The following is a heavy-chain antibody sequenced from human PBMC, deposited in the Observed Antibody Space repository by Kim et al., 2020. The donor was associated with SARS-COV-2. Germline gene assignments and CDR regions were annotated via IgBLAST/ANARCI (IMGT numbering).Heavy chain of an antibody. CDR2: INQGGSDI. CDR3: ARYSGYVNYGMDV. V-gene: IGHV3-7*01. Sequence: GGSLRLSCAASGFPFTLYWMTWVRQAPGKGLEWVANINQGGSDIYYVDSVKGRFTISRDNAQKSLSLQMNSLRPEDTAIYYSARYSGYVNYGMDVWGQGT. D-gene: IGHD5-12*01. CDR1: GFPFTLYW. J-gene: IGHJ6*02.